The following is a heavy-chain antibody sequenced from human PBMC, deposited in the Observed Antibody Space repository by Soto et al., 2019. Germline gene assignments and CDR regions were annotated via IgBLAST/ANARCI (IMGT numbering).Heavy chain of an antibody. J-gene: IGHJ4*02. CDR1: GGSFSGHN. V-gene: IGHV4-34*01. Sequence: QVQLQQWGAGLLKPSETLSLTCAVYGGSFSGHNWTWIREPPGKGLEWIGEVSPGGSTNYNSSLKSRVTVSGDTSKNQFSLKLTSVTAADTGVYYCARGRGGLHRTAELHSWGQGTLVTVSS. D-gene: IGHD7-27*01. CDR3: ARGRGGLHRTAELHS. CDR2: VSPGGST.